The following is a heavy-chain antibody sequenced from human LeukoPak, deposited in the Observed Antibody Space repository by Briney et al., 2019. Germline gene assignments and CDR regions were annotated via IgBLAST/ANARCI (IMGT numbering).Heavy chain of an antibody. J-gene: IGHJ6*02. D-gene: IGHD2-2*02. CDR2: MWYDGSNK. Sequence: GRSLRLSCAASGFTFSSYGMHWVRQAPGKGLEWVAVMWYDGSNKYYADSVKGRFTISRDNSKNTLYLQMNSLRAEDTAVYYCARTSCSSTSCYIPWRIYYYYGMDVWGQGTTVTVSS. V-gene: IGHV3-33*01. CDR3: ARTSCSSTSCYIPWRIYYYYGMDV. CDR1: GFTFSSYG.